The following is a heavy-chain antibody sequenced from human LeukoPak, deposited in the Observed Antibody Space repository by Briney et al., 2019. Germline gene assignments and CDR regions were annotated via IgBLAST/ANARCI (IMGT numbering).Heavy chain of an antibody. J-gene: IGHJ4*02. D-gene: IGHD3-22*01. Sequence: GGSLRLSCAASGFTFSDYYMSWIRQAPGKGLEWVSYISSSGSTIYYADSVKGRFTISRDNAKNSLYLQMNSLRAEDTAVYYCARSWVYYYDSNGYWAHWGQGTLVTVSS. V-gene: IGHV3-11*01. CDR2: ISSSGSTI. CDR1: GFTFSDYY. CDR3: ARSWVYYYDSNGYWAH.